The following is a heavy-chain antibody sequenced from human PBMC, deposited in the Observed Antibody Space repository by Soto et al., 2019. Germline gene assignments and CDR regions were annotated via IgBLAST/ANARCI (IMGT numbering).Heavy chain of an antibody. CDR1: GGAISTYY. V-gene: IGHV4-59*01. J-gene: IGHJ6*01. Sequence: PSETLSLTCSVSGGAISTYYGSWIRQFPGQGLEWIGYIYHSGSSQYNPSLTSRVTISGDTSKNQWSRRRSSVTAADTAVAYGGRSYGSGSYYDYYYGMDVWGQGPKVTVSS. D-gene: IGHD3-10*01. CDR2: IYHSGSS. CDR3: GRSYGSGSYYDYYYGMDV.